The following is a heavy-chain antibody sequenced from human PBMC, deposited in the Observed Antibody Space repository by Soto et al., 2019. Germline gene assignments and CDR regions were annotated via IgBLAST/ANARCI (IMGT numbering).Heavy chain of an antibody. CDR2: ISAYNGNT. D-gene: IGHD1-7*01. Sequence: ASVKVSCKAAGYTFINYGMSWVRQAPGQGLEWMGWISAYNGNTNYAQKLQGRVTMTTDTSTSTAYMELRSLRSDDTAVYYCARSNWHYGSYYYMDVWGKGTTVTVS. CDR3: ARSNWHYGSYYYMDV. J-gene: IGHJ6*03. V-gene: IGHV1-18*01. CDR1: GYTFINYG.